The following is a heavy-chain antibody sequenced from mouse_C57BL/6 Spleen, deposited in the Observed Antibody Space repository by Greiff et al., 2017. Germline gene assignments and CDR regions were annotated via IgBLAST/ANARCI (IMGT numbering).Heavy chain of an antibody. Sequence: QVQLKESGAELVRPGTSVKVSCKASGYAFTNYLIEWVKQRPGPGLEWIGVINPGSGGTNYNEKFKGKATLTADKSSSTAYMQLSSLTSEDSAVYFCARNPSHSVFYFDYWGQGTTLTVSS. CDR1: GYAFTNYL. CDR3: ARNPSHSVFYFDY. J-gene: IGHJ2*01. V-gene: IGHV1-54*01. D-gene: IGHD6-1*01. CDR2: INPGSGGT.